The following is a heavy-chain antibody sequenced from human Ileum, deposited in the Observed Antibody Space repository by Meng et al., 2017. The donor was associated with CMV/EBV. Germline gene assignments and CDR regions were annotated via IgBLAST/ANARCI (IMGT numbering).Heavy chain of an antibody. CDR3: AKLGGAGNYGDY. CDR2: INPNSGDT. V-gene: IGHV1-2*06. J-gene: IGHJ4*02. D-gene: IGHD3-3*01. Sequence: CKASGYHFTGHYIHWVRQAPGQGLEWMGRINPNSGDTTYTQNFQGRVTMTRDTSISTAYMELSSLRSDDTAVYYCAKLGGAGNYGDYWGQGTLVTVSS. CDR1: GYHFTGHY.